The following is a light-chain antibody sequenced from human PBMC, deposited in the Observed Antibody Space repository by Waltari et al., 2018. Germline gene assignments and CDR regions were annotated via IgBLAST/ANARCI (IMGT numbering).Light chain of an antibody. CDR2: EVI. CDR3: MQTMQFPLT. J-gene: IGKJ4*01. Sequence: DIVMTQTPLSLSVTPGQPASISCKSRQSLMHSDGKNFLYWYLQKPGQPPQLLMYEVIYRFSGVPDRFSGSGSGTDFTLKIRRVEAEDVGVYYCMQTMQFPLTFGGGTKVEIK. CDR1: QSLMHSDGKNF. V-gene: IGKV2D-29*01.